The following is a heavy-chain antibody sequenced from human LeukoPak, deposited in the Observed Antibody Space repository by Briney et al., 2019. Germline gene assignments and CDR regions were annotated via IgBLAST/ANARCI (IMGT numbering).Heavy chain of an antibody. CDR1: GGSISSGDYY. CDR3: ARTKEFRWYYFDY. V-gene: IGHV4-30-4*01. CDR2: IYYSGST. J-gene: IGHJ4*02. D-gene: IGHD3-10*01. Sequence: PSQTLSLTCTVSGGSISSGDYYWSWIRQPPGKGLEWIGYIYYSGSTYYNPSLKSRVTISVDTSKNQFPLKLSSVTAADTAVYYCARTKEFRWYYFDYWGQGTLVTVSS.